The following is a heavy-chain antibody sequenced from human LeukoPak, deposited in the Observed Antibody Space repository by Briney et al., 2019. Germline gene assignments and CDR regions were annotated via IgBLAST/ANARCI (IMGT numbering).Heavy chain of an antibody. J-gene: IGHJ4*02. CDR3: ARGGGLAARPLDY. CDR1: GFTFRSYE. D-gene: IGHD6-6*01. V-gene: IGHV3-48*03. CDR2: ISSGGSTI. Sequence: GRTLRLSCAASGFTFRSYEMNWVRQAPGQGLEWVSYISSGGSTIYYADSVKGRFTISRDNAKNSLYLQMNSLRVEDTAVYYCARGGGLAARPLDYWGQGTLVTVSS.